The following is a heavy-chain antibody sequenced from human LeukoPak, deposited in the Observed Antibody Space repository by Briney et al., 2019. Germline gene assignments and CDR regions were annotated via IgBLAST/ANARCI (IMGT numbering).Heavy chain of an antibody. D-gene: IGHD4-17*01. J-gene: IGHJ4*02. Sequence: PGGSLRLSCAASGFTFSNYNMNWVRQAPGKGLEWVSIISGSGGSTYYADSVKGRFTISRDNSKNTLYLEMNSLRVEDTAIYYCTTILFDYGDYFDYWGQGTLVTVSS. CDR3: TTILFDYGDYFDY. CDR1: GFTFSNYN. V-gene: IGHV3-23*01. CDR2: ISGSGGST.